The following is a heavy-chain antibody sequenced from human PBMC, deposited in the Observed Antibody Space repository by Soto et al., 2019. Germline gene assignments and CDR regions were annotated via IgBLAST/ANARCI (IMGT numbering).Heavy chain of an antibody. Sequence: GESLKISCKGSGYIFSTYWIDWVRQKPGKGLEWMGIIYPGDSDTRYSPSFQGQVTISADTSISTVYLQWSSLEASDTAIYYCARQALGYCSSNKCHYYYGMDVWGQGTTVTVS. CDR2: IYPGDSDT. J-gene: IGHJ6*02. V-gene: IGHV5-51*01. CDR1: GYIFSTYW. D-gene: IGHD2-2*01. CDR3: ARQALGYCSSNKCHYYYGMDV.